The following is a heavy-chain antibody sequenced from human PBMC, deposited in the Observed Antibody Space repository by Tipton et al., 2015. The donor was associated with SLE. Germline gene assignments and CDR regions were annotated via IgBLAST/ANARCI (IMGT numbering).Heavy chain of an antibody. CDR3: ARDRGEWLLLSSDMDV. V-gene: IGHV1-46*01. Sequence: QSGPEVKKPGASVKISCLASGYTFSTHFMHWVRQAPGQGLEWMGTIDPSGGRTGYAQKFQGRVAMTRDTSTSTVYMELTGLRSEDTALYYCARDRGEWLLLSSDMDVWGTGTTVTVSS. J-gene: IGHJ6*03. CDR2: IDPSGGRT. D-gene: IGHD3-3*01. CDR1: GYTFSTHF.